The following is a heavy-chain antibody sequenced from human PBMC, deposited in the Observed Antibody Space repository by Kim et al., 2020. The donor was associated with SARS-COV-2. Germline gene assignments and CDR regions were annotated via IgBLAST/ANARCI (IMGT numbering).Heavy chain of an antibody. Sequence: GGSLRLSCAASGFTFSSYAMHWVRQAPGKGLEWVAVISYDGSNKYYADSVKGRFTISRDNSKNTLYLQMNSLRAEDTAVYYCARALARVSGPTLFDYWGQGTLVTVSS. D-gene: IGHD2-15*01. J-gene: IGHJ4*02. CDR2: ISYDGSNK. V-gene: IGHV3-30*04. CDR3: ARALARVSGPTLFDY. CDR1: GFTFSSYA.